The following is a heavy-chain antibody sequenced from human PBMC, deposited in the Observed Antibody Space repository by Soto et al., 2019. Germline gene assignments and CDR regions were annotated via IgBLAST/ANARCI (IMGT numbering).Heavy chain of an antibody. D-gene: IGHD3-16*02. CDR3: ARDATRRYFTFGGVIVSPTDY. CDR1: GGTFSSYA. V-gene: IGHV1-69*13. CDR2: IIPIFGTA. J-gene: IGHJ4*02. Sequence: SVKVSCKASGGTFSSYAISWVRQAPGQGLEWMGGIIPIFGTANYAQKFQGRVTITADESTSTAYMELSSLRSEDTAVYYCARDATRRYFTFGGVIVSPTDYWGQGTLVTVSS.